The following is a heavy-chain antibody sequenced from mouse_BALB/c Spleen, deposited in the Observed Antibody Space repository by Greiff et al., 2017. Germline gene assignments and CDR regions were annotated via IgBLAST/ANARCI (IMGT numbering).Heavy chain of an antibody. V-gene: IGHV1-39*01. CDR2: IDPYYGGT. CDR1: GYSFTGYN. J-gene: IGHJ2*01. Sequence: VQLQQSGPELEKPGASVKISCKASGYSFTGYNMNWVKQSNGKSLEWIGNIDPYYGGTSYNQKFKGKATMTADTSSNTAYLQLSSLTSEDTAVYYCNACYGSRAYYFDYWGQGTTLTVSS. CDR3: NACYGSRAYYFDY. D-gene: IGHD1-1*01.